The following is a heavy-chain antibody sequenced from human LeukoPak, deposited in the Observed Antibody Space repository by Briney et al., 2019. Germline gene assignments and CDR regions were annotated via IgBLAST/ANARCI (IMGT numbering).Heavy chain of an antibody. CDR1: GFTFSSYG. V-gene: IGHV3-30*18. Sequence: GGSLRLSCAASGFTFSSYGMHWVRQAPGKGLEWVAVISYDGSNKYYADSVKGRFTISRDNSKNTLYLQMNSLRAEDTAVYYCAKGGSPYYFDYWGQGTLVTVPS. D-gene: IGHD3-16*01. CDR2: ISYDGSNK. CDR3: AKGGSPYYFDY. J-gene: IGHJ4*02.